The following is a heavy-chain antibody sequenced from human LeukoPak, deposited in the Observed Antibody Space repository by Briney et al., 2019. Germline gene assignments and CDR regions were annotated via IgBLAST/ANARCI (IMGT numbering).Heavy chain of an antibody. Sequence: SETLSLTCSVSGGSISSGNYYWGWIRQPPGKGLEWIGSVNYGGSTYYNPSLKSRVTISIDTSKNQFSLKLTSVTAADTAVYYCARGQRPYSYGYAYWGQGTLVTVSS. CDR1: GGSISSGNYY. J-gene: IGHJ4*02. V-gene: IGHV4-39*07. D-gene: IGHD5-18*01. CDR2: VNYGGST. CDR3: ARGQRPYSYGYAY.